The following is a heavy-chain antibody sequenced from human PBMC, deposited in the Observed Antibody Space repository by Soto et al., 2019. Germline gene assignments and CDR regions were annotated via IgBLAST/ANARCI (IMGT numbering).Heavy chain of an antibody. D-gene: IGHD6-19*01. CDR1: GFTFSTYA. CDR2: ISNNGGST. J-gene: IGHJ4*02. CDR3: LRDFSGQWQNKEAFDY. Sequence: PWVSLRLSCSASGFTFSTYAMHWVRQTPGKGLEYVAAISNNGGSTYYADSMKGRLTISRDNYQNLLFLQMSGLRPEDAAMYYCLRDFSGQWQNKEAFDYWGQGALVTVSS. V-gene: IGHV3-64D*06.